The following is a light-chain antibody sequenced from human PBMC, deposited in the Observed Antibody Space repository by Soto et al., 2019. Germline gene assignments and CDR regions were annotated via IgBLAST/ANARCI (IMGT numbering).Light chain of an antibody. Sequence: IQMTQSPSSLSASVGDRVIITCRASHDIGHELGWYQQKPGHAPKLLIFAASTLYSGVPPRFSRSGSGPFVTLPLSRLGPEDFCTYFCLTRFKLPRTFGQGTTVEI. J-gene: IGKJ1*01. CDR1: HDIGHE. V-gene: IGKV1-6*01. CDR3: LTRFKLPRT. CDR2: AAS.